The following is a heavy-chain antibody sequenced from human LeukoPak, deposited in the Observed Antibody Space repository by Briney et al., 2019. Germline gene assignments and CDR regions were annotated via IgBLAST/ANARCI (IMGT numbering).Heavy chain of an antibody. CDR3: AKDYCSSTTCYYNY. CDR1: GFTFNNYA. Sequence: GGSLRLSCAASGFTFNNYAMHWVRQAPGKGLEWVSGISWNSGNIGYADSVKGRFTISRDNAKNSLFLQMNSLRAEDTALHYCAKDYCSSTTCYYNYWGQGTLVTVSS. D-gene: IGHD2-2*01. CDR2: ISWNSGNI. V-gene: IGHV3-9*01. J-gene: IGHJ4*02.